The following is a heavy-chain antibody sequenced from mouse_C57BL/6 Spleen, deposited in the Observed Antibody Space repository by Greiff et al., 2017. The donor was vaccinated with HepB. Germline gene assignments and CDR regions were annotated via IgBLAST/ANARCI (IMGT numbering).Heavy chain of an antibody. CDR1: GYTFTDYY. J-gene: IGHJ4*01. CDR2: INPNNGGT. Sequence: EVQLQQSGPELVKPGASVKISCKASGYTFTDYYMNWVKQSHGKSLEWIGDINPNNGGTSYNQKFKGKATLTVDKSSSTAYMERRSLTSEDSAVYYCARDYEYDGGAMDYWGQGTSVTVSS. CDR3: ARDYEYDGGAMDY. V-gene: IGHV1-26*01. D-gene: IGHD2-4*01.